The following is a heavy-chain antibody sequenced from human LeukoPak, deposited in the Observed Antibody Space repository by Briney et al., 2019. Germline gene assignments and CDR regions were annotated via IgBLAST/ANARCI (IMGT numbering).Heavy chain of an antibody. Sequence: SETLSLTCDVSGYSINTSYYWGWIRQRPGKGLEWIGAIYHSGSTYYKPSLQSRVTISVDTSKNQFSLRLNSVTAADTAMYYCARVTYYYDSSAYYPPGYFDYWGQGALVTVSS. V-gene: IGHV4-38-2*01. D-gene: IGHD3-22*01. CDR1: GYSINTSYY. CDR2: IYHSGST. J-gene: IGHJ4*02. CDR3: ARVTYYYDSSAYYPPGYFDY.